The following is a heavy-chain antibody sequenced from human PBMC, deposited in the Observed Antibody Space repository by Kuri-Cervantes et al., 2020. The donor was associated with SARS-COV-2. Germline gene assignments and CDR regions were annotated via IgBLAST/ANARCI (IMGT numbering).Heavy chain of an antibody. J-gene: IGHJ4*02. CDR3: AREYYDILTGHQLFDY. CDR2: IYYGGST. CDR1: GGSISRHY. Sequence: SETLSLTCTVSGGSISRHYWSWIRQPPGKGLEWIGYIYYGGSTNYNPSLKNRVTISIDTSKNQFSLMLSSMTAADTAVYYCAREYYDILTGHQLFDYWGQGTLVTVSS. D-gene: IGHD3-9*01. V-gene: IGHV4-59*11.